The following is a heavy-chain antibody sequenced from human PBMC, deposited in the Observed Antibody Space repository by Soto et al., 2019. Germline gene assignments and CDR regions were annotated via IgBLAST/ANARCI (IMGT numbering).Heavy chain of an antibody. V-gene: IGHV1-69*13. D-gene: IGHD3-22*01. CDR3: ARSSGYSYALDAFDI. J-gene: IGHJ3*02. CDR2: IIPIFGTA. Sequence: SVKVSCKASGGTFSSYAISWVRQAPGQGLEWMGGIIPIFGTANYAQKFQGRVTITADESTSTAYMELSSLRSEDTAVYYCARSSGYSYALDAFDIWGQGTMVTVSS. CDR1: GGTFSSYA.